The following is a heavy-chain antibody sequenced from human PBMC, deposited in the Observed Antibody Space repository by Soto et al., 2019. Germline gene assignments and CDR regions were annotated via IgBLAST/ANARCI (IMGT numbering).Heavy chain of an antibody. Sequence: SETLSLTCAVSGGSISSRNWWSWVRQPPGKGLEWIGEIYHSGSTNYNPSLKSRVTISVDKSKNQFSLKLSSVTAADTAVYYCARHSSGWYYFDYWGQGTLVTVSS. CDR2: IYHSGST. J-gene: IGHJ4*02. CDR3: ARHSSGWYYFDY. V-gene: IGHV4-4*02. CDR1: GGSISSRNW. D-gene: IGHD6-19*01.